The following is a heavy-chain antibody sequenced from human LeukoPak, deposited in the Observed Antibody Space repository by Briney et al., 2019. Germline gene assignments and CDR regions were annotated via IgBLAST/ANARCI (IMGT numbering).Heavy chain of an antibody. CDR3: ATVPYCGGDCPST. J-gene: IGHJ5*02. D-gene: IGHD2-21*02. CDR2: VDPEDGET. V-gene: IGHV1-69-2*01. Sequence: ATVKISCKASGYTFTDYYIHWVQQAPGKGLEWMGRVDPEDGETIYAEKLQGRVTITADTSTDTAYMELSSLRSEDTAVYYCATVPYCGGDCPSTWGQGTLVTVSS. CDR1: GYTFTDYY.